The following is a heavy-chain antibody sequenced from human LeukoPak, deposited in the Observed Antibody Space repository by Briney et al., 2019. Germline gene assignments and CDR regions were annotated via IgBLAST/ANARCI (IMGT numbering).Heavy chain of an antibody. V-gene: IGHV1-69*13. Sequence: ASVKVSCKASGGTFSSYDISWVRQAPGQGLEWMGGITPIFGTANYAQKFQGRVTITAVGSMSTAYTELSSLRSEDTAVYYCARGWLAETTVVTPYNYWGQGTLVTVSS. CDR2: ITPIFGTA. J-gene: IGHJ4*02. CDR1: GGTFSSYD. CDR3: ARGWLAETTVVTPYNY. D-gene: IGHD4-23*01.